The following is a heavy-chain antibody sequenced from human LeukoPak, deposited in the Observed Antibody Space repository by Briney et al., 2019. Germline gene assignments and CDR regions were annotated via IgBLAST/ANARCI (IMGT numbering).Heavy chain of an antibody. Sequence: GGSLRLSCAASGFTFSSYSMNWVRQAPGKGLEWVSSISSSSTYIYYADSVKGRFSISRDNAKNSLCLQMNSLRAEDTAVYHCVRDMTTATTCYLQHWGQGTLVTVSS. CDR1: GFTFSSYS. J-gene: IGHJ1*01. V-gene: IGHV3-21*01. D-gene: IGHD4-17*01. CDR3: VRDMTTATTCYLQH. CDR2: ISSSSTYI.